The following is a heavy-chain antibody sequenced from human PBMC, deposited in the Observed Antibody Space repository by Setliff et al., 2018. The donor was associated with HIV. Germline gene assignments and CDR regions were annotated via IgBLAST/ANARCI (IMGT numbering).Heavy chain of an antibody. V-gene: IGHV4-34*12. CDR1: GGSFNDYY. D-gene: IGHD6-13*01. CDR3: ARIGSGWSVRWFDP. Sequence: SETLSLTCAVYGGSFNDYYWSWIRQPPGKGLEWIGEIIHSGSINYNPSLKSRVTISVDTYNNQLSLKLRSVTAADTAVYYCARIGSGWSVRWFDPWGQGTLVTVSS. CDR2: IIHSGSI. J-gene: IGHJ5*02.